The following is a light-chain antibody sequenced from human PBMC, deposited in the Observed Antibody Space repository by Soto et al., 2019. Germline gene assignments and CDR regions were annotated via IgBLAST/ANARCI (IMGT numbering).Light chain of an antibody. Sequence: QAVVTQEPSLTVSPGGTVTLTCASSTGADTSGFYANWFQQQPGQPPRTLIYRTSNKHSWIPARFSGSLLGYKAALTLSGVQPENEAEYYCLLFSRDTWVFGGGTQLTVL. J-gene: IGLJ3*02. V-gene: IGLV7-43*01. CDR1: TGADTSGFY. CDR3: LLFSRDTWV. CDR2: RTS.